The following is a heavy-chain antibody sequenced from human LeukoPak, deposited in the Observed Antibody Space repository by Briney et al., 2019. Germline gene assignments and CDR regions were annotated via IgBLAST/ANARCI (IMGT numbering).Heavy chain of an antibody. CDR1: GYTFTSYY. CDR2: ISAYNGNT. D-gene: IGHD1-1*01. CDR3: ARDSPHFIRYPSPIDY. J-gene: IGHJ4*02. V-gene: IGHV1-18*04. Sequence: GASVKVSCKASGYTFTSYYMHWVRQAPGQGLEWMGWISAYNGNTNYAQKLQGRVTMTTDTSTSTAYMELRSLRSDDTAVYYCARDSPHFIRYPSPIDYWGQGTLVTVSS.